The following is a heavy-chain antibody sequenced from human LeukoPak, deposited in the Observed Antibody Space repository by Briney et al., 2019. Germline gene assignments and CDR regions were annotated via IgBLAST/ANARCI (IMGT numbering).Heavy chain of an antibody. CDR2: ISWNSGSI. CDR1: GFTFDDYA. Sequence: PGGSLRLSCAASGFTFDDYAMHWVRQAPGKGLEWVSGISWNSGSIGYADSVKGRFTISRDNAKNSLYLRMNSLRAEDTALYYCAKGNYFDYWGQGTLVTVSS. CDR3: AKGNYFDY. J-gene: IGHJ4*02. V-gene: IGHV3-9*01.